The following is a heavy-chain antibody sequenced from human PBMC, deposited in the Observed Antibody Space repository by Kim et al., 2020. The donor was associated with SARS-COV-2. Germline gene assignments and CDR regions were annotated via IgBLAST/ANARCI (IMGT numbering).Heavy chain of an antibody. CDR3: ARGITSGGVLVLDY. CDR2: IYHSGST. Sequence: SETLSLTCAVSNDSINSSNWWTWVRQPPGKGLEWIGEIYHSGSTSYNPSLKSRVTISIDKSKNHFSLRLTSVTAADTAVYFCARGITSGGVLVLDYWGQGNLVTVSS. CDR1: NDSINSSNW. J-gene: IGHJ4*02. D-gene: IGHD3-16*01. V-gene: IGHV4-4*02.